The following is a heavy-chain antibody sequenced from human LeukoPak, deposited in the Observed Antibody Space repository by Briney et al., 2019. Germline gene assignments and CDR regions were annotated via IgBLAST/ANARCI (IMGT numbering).Heavy chain of an antibody. CDR2: INPRSGET. CDR1: GFTFTGYY. Sequence: ASVTLSCTASGFTFTGYYFHWVRQAPGQGVEWVGWINPRSGETLYAQMFQGRVTLTRDTSISTVYMELSGLTFDDPAIYFCARDLPIYFGAGDSWGQGTLVTVSS. V-gene: IGHV1-2*02. D-gene: IGHD3-10*01. J-gene: IGHJ4*02. CDR3: ARDLPIYFGAGDS.